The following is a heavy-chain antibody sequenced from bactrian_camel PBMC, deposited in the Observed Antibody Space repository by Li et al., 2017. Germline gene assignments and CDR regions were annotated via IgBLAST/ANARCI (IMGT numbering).Heavy chain of an antibody. CDR2: ISPGGSNK. J-gene: IGHJ4*01. CDR1: GFSFEDSD. D-gene: IGHD3*01. Sequence: QLVESGGDSVHSGGSLRLSCKHSGFSFEDSDIGWSRQAPGKNREGVASISPGGSNKHYADSVKGRFTISRDTAKYTVYLQMNNLKIEDTAVYYCALGSSRQATMTARGKGTQVTVS. V-gene: IGHV3S65*01.